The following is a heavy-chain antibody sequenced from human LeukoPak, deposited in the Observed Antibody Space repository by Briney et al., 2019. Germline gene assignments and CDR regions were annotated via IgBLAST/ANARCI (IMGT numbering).Heavy chain of an antibody. Sequence: GGSLRLSCAASGFTFNIYGMSWVRQTPGKGLEWLSGVTASGGSTYYADSVKGRFIISRDNSKNTLYLQMNSLRAEDTAVYYCAKRLLWFGDSLYGDFESWGQGTLVTVSS. V-gene: IGHV3-23*01. J-gene: IGHJ4*02. D-gene: IGHD3-10*01. CDR2: VTASGGST. CDR3: AKRLLWFGDSLYGDFES. CDR1: GFTFNIYG.